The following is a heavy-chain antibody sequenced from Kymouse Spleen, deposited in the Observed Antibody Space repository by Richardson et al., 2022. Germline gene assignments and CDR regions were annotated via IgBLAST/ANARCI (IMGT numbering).Heavy chain of an antibody. Sequence: QVQLQESGPGLVKPSETLSLTCTVSGGSISSYYWSWIRQPPGKGLEWIGYIYYSGSTNYNPSLKSRVTISVDTSKNQFSLKLSSVTAADTAVYYCARRYSSSWYVFDYWGQGTLVTVSS. D-gene: IGHD6-13*01. CDR3: ARRYSSSWYVFDY. J-gene: IGHJ4*02. CDR1: GGSISSYY. CDR2: IYYSGST. V-gene: IGHV4-59*01.